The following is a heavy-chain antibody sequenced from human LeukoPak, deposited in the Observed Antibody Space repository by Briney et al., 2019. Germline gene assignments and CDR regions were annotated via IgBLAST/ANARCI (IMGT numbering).Heavy chain of an antibody. CDR3: ARASDTADAFDI. D-gene: IGHD5-18*01. Sequence: SDTLSLACAVYGRSFSGFNRGCIREPPEKGVEWVGEINHSGSTNYNPSLKSRVTISVATSKNQFSLKLSSVTAADTAVYYCARASDTADAFDIWGQGTMVTVSS. J-gene: IGHJ3*02. V-gene: IGHV4-34*01. CDR2: INHSGST. CDR1: GRSFSGFN.